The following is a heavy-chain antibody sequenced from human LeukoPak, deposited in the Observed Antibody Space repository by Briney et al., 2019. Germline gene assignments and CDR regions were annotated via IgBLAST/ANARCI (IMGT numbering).Heavy chain of an antibody. J-gene: IGHJ4*02. V-gene: IGHV4-59*08. CDR2: IYHTGST. CDR1: GDSISSYY. D-gene: IGHD3-22*01. Sequence: SETLSLTCTVSGDSISSYYWTWIRQAPGKGLEWIGYIYHTGSTNYNPSLKSRLTISLDTSKNQFSLKLSSLTAADTAVYYCASPGGHYDSSGYYSFDYWGQGTLVTVSP. CDR3: ASPGGHYDSSGYYSFDY.